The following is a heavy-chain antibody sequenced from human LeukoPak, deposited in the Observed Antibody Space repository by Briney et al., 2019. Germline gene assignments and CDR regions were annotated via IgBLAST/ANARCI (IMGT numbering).Heavy chain of an antibody. CDR2: MNPNSGDT. CDR3: VRRLRGLDY. D-gene: IGHD3-10*01. V-gene: IGHV1-8*01. CDR1: GYTFTSYD. Sequence: ASVKVSCKASGYTFTSYDIFWVQQAPGQGLEWMGWMNPNSGDTACAQKFQGRVTMTRTTSTSTAYMELSSLRSEDTAVYFCVRRLRGLDYWGQGTLVTVSS. J-gene: IGHJ4*02.